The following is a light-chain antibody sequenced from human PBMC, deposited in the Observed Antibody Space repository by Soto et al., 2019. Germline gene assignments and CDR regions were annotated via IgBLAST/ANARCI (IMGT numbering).Light chain of an antibody. V-gene: IGKV3-15*01. CDR2: GAS. CDR3: QQYDKRPQT. J-gene: IGKJ1*01. Sequence: IGRPMYPDNLSVSPGERANLSCRASQSVSSDLACYQHKPPQAPRLLIYGASTRATGIPARFSGRGSGTEFTLTISSLQSEDFAVYYCQQYDKRPQTFGQGTKVDIK. CDR1: QSVSSD.